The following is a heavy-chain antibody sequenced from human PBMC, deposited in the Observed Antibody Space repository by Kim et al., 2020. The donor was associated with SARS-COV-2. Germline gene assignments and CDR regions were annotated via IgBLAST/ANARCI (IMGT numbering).Heavy chain of an antibody. CDR2: IIPILGIA. V-gene: IGHV1-69*02. Sequence: SVKVSCKASGGTFSSYTISWVRQAPGQGLEWMGRIIPILGIANYAQKFQGRVTITADKSKSTAYMELSSLRSEDTSVYYCARAVDFTTSEFDYWGQGTLLTVSS. CDR3: ARAVDFTTSEFDY. CDR1: GGTFSSYT. D-gene: IGHD3-3*01. J-gene: IGHJ4*02.